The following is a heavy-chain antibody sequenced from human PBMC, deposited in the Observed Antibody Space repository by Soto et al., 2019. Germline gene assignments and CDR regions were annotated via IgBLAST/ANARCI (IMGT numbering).Heavy chain of an antibody. CDR3: ARRHLYSSGWPPYDY. V-gene: IGHV5-10-1*01. CDR2: IDPSDSYT. Sequence: PGESLKISCKGSGYSFTSYWISWVRQMPGKGLEWMGRIDPSDSYTNYSPSFQGHVTISADKSISTAYLQWSSLKASDTAMYYCARRHLYSSGWPPYDYWGQGTLVTVSS. J-gene: IGHJ4*02. D-gene: IGHD6-19*01. CDR1: GYSFTSYW.